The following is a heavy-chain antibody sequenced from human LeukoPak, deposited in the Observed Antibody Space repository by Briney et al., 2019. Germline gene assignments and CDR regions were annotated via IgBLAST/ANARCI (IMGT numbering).Heavy chain of an antibody. V-gene: IGHV3-30-3*01. CDR3: ASAPGTSRDLKSDY. Sequence: GGSLRLSCAASGFTFSSYAMHWVRQAPGKGLEWVAVISYDGSNEYYADSVKGRFTISRDNSKNALYLQMNSLRAEDTAVYYCASAPGTSRDLKSDYWGQGTLVTVSS. J-gene: IGHJ4*02. D-gene: IGHD2-2*01. CDR2: ISYDGSNE. CDR1: GFTFSSYA.